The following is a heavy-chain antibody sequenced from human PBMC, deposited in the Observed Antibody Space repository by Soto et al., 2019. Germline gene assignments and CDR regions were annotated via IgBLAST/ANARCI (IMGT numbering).Heavy chain of an antibody. CDR3: ARSVFP. J-gene: IGHJ5*02. V-gene: IGHV4-30-4*01. CDR2: IYYSGST. Sequence: PSETLSLTCSVSGGSISSGDYYWNWIRQPPGKGLEWIGHIYYSGSTYYKPSLKSRVTISVDTSKNQFSLKLSSVTAADTAVYYCARSVFPWGRGTLVTVSS. CDR1: GGSISSGDYY.